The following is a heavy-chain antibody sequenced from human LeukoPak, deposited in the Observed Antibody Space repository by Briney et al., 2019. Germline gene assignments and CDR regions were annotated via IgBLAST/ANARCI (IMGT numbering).Heavy chain of an antibody. CDR2: INSDGSST. V-gene: IGHV3-74*01. CDR3: ARVTGDWNDVEYFDY. Sequence: QAGGSLRLSCAASGFTFSSYWMHWVRQAPGKGLVWVSRINSDGSSTSYADSVKGRFTISRDSAENTLYLQMNSLRAEDTAVYYCARVTGDWNDVEYFDYWGQGTLVTVSS. J-gene: IGHJ4*02. D-gene: IGHD1-1*01. CDR1: GFTFSSYW.